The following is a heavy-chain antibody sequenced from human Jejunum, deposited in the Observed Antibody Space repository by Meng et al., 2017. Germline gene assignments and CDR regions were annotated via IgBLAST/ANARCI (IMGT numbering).Heavy chain of an antibody. Sequence: SETLSLTCTLSGGSISSSDYYWGWIRQPPGKGLEWVGSVYYRGNTYYNPSLKCRVTISVDTSKNQFSLKSSSVTAADTALYYCARESGVTAAGTDYNWFDPWGRGTLVTVSS. V-gene: IGHV4-39*07. J-gene: IGHJ5*02. CDR2: VYYRGNT. CDR3: ARESGVTAAGTDYNWFDP. CDR1: GGSISSSDYY. D-gene: IGHD6-13*01.